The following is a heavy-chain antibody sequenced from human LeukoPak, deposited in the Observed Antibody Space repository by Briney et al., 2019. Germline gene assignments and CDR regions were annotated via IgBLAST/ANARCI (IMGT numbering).Heavy chain of an antibody. Sequence: GGSLRLSCAASGFTFSGYDMNWVRQAPGKGLEWVSSISGSSSYIYYADSMKGRFTISRDNSKNTLYLQMNSLRVEDTAVYYCARGRLWFGELLFGLDYWGQGTLVTVSS. CDR1: GFTFSGYD. CDR3: ARGRLWFGELLFGLDY. J-gene: IGHJ4*02. CDR2: ISGSSSYI. V-gene: IGHV3-21*01. D-gene: IGHD3-10*01.